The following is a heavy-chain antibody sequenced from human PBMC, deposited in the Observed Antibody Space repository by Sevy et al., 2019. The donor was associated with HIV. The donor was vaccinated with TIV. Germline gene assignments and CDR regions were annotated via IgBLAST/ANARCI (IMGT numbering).Heavy chain of an antibody. CDR2: ISYDGSNK. D-gene: IGHD2-15*01. CDR3: ARDPYCSGGSCYGSGAFDI. J-gene: IGHJ3*02. V-gene: IGHV3-30-3*01. CDR1: GFTFSSYA. Sequence: GGSLRLSCAASGFTFSSYAMHWVRQAPGKGLEWVAVISYDGSNKYYADSVKGRFTISRDNSKNTLYLQMNGLSAEDTAVYYWARDPYCSGGSCYGSGAFDIWGQGTMVTVSS.